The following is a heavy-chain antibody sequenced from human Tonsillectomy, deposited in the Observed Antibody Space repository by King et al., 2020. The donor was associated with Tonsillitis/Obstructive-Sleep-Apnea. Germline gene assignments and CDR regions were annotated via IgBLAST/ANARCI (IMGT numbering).Heavy chain of an antibody. CDR2: INHSGST. J-gene: IGHJ4*02. CDR3: ARDRRWGFAIVPLKYQYYFDY. D-gene: IGHD2-2*01. Sequence: VQLQQWGAGLLKPSETLSLPCAVYGGSFSGYYWSWLRQPPGKGLEWIGEINHSGSTNYNPSLKSRVTISVDTSKNQFSLKLSSVTAADTAVYYCARDRRWGFAIVPLKYQYYFDYWGQGTLVTVSS. V-gene: IGHV4-34*01. CDR1: GGSFSGYY.